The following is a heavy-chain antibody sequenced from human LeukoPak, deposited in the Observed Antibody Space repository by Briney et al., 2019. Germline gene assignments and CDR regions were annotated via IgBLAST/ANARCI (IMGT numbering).Heavy chain of an antibody. CDR1: GFTFDNYA. V-gene: IGHV3-23*01. D-gene: IGHD3-10*01. J-gene: IGHJ6*02. CDR2: ISGSGDGT. CDR3: AKGRNSYDSGRCHSPNFYYGMAV. Sequence: PGGSLRLSCTASGFTFDNYAMIWVRQASGKGLEWVSVISGSGDGTDSADSVRGRFTISRDNSKNTLYLEMSSLRVEDTAVYHCAKGRNSYDSGRCHSPNFYYGMAVWGQGTTVIVSS.